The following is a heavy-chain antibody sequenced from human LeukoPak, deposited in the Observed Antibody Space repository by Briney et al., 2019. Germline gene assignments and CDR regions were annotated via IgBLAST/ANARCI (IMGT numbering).Heavy chain of an antibody. Sequence: PGGSLRLSCAASGFAFSSYWMHWVRQAPGQGLAWVSRINSDGSSTTYAASVKGRFTISRDNAKNTLYLQMNSLRAEDTAVYYCARGGSSGYYYVRAFDYWGQGTLVTVSS. V-gene: IGHV3-74*01. D-gene: IGHD3-22*01. CDR1: GFAFSSYW. J-gene: IGHJ4*02. CDR2: INSDGSST. CDR3: ARGGSSGYYYVRAFDY.